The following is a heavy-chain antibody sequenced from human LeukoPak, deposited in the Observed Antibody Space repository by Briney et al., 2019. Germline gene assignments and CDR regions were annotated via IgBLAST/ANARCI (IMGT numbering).Heavy chain of an antibody. CDR2: IDSDGKST. CDR1: GFTFSNYW. D-gene: IGHD2-21*02. V-gene: IGHV3-74*01. Sequence: GGSLRLSCAASGFTFSNYWMHWVRQAPGKGLVWVSRIDSDGKSTNYADSVKGRFTISRDNAKNTLYPQMNSLRVEDTAVYYCVRDKEVVTGIGWFDPWGQGTLVTVSS. CDR3: VRDKEVVTGIGWFDP. J-gene: IGHJ5*02.